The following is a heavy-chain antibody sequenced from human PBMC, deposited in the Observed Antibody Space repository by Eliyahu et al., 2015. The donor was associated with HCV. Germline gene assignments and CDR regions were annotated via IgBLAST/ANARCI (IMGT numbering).Heavy chain of an antibody. J-gene: IGHJ3*02. CDR3: AREYQLLSGDAFDI. D-gene: IGHD2-2*01. Sequence: EVQLVESGGGLVKPGGSLRLSCAASGFTFXSYSMNWVRQAPGKGLEWVSSISSSSSYIYYADSVKGRFTISRDNAKNSLYLQMNSLRAEDTAVYYCAREYQLLSGDAFDIWGQGTMVTVSS. V-gene: IGHV3-21*01. CDR2: ISSSSSYI. CDR1: GFTFXSYS.